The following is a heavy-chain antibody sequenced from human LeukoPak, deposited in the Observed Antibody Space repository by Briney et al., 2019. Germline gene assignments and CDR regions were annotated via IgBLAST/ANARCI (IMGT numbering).Heavy chain of an antibody. J-gene: IGHJ6*03. CDR1: GFTFSSYW. Sequence: GGSLRLSCAASGFTFSSYWMSWVRQAPGKGLEWVANIKQDGSEKYYVDSVKGRFTISRDNAKNSLYLQMNSPRAEDTAVYYCARDGGYDFWSGQWGPYYYYYMDVWGKGTTVTVSS. V-gene: IGHV3-7*01. CDR2: IKQDGSEK. D-gene: IGHD3-3*01. CDR3: ARDGGYDFWSGQWGPYYYYYMDV.